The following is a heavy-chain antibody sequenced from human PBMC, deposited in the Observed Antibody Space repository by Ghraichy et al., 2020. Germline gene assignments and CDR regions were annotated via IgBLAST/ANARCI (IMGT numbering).Heavy chain of an antibody. CDR3: ARRGRGYSLYFYGLDI. J-gene: IGHJ6*02. CDR1: GGSIRTYY. D-gene: IGHD5-18*01. CDR2: VYYNGNT. V-gene: IGHV4-59*08. Sequence: SETLSLTCTVSGGSIRTYYWSWIRHPPGKGLEWIGYVYYNGNTDFSPSLKSRATISLDTSKNQFSLRLASVTAADTAVYYCARRGRGYSLYFYGLDIWGQVTTVPVSS.